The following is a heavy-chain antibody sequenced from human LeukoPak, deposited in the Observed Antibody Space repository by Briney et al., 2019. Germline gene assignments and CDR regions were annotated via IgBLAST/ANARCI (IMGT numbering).Heavy chain of an antibody. Sequence: PSETLSLTCAVYGGSFGGYYWSWIRQPPGKGLEWIGEINHSGSTNYNPSLKSRVTISVDTSKNQFSLKLSSVTAADTAVYYCARGVLFGYWGQGTLVTVSS. CDR3: ARGVLFGY. CDR1: GGSFGGYY. CDR2: INHSGST. J-gene: IGHJ4*02. V-gene: IGHV4-34*01.